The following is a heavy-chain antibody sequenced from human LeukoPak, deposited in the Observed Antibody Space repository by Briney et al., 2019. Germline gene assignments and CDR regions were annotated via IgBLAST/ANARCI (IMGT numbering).Heavy chain of an antibody. D-gene: IGHD6-13*01. CDR3: ASGQSIAAAPLDY. CDR2: INPNSGVT. Sequence: ASVKVSCKASGYTFTGYYMHWVRQAPGQGLEWLGWINPNSGVTKFAQKVQDRVTLTRDTSISTAYMELTGLISDDTAVYYCASGQSIAAAPLDYWGQGTLVTVSP. J-gene: IGHJ4*02. V-gene: IGHV1-2*02. CDR1: GYTFTGYY.